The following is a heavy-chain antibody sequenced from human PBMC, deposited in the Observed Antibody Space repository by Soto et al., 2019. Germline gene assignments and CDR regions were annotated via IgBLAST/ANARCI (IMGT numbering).Heavy chain of an antibody. Sequence: QVQLVQSPSEVKKPGASVKVSCKASGYNFATYGISWVRQAPGQGLEWLAWITAYNDNTNYAEKFHGRVTLTTETSTNTAYMELRSLRFADTAVYYCARAPPVPAAVSGLEFWGQGTLVVVSS. CDR1: GYNFATYG. D-gene: IGHD2-2*01. CDR3: ARAPPVPAAVSGLEF. V-gene: IGHV1-18*01. J-gene: IGHJ4*02. CDR2: ITAYNDNT.